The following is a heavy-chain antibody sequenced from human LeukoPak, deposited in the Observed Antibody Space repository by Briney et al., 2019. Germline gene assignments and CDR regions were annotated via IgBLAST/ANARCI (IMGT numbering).Heavy chain of an antibody. V-gene: IGHV3-73*01. CDR3: TRLYSGYDGFAFDI. J-gene: IGHJ3*02. D-gene: IGHD5-12*01. Sequence: GGPLRLSCAASGFTFSGSAMHWVRQASGKGLEWVGRIRSKANNYATAYAASVKGRFTISRDDSKNTAYLQMNSLKTEDTAMYYCTRLYSGYDGFAFDIWGQGTMVTVSS. CDR2: IRSKANNYAT. CDR1: GFTFSGSA.